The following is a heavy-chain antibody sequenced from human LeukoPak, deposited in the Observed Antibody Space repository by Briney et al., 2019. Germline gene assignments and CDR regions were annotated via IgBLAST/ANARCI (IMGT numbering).Heavy chain of an antibody. J-gene: IGHJ4*02. D-gene: IGHD2-8*01. CDR2: ISAYNGNT. Sequence: ASVKVSCKASGYTFTSYGISWVRQAPGQGLEWMGWISAYNGNTNFAQKFQDRVTLTTDTSTSTAYMDLRSLRSDDTAVYYCARGGYCTDGVCYGTKYYFDYWGQGTPVTVSS. CDR3: ARGGYCTDGVCYGTKYYFDY. CDR1: GYTFTSYG. V-gene: IGHV1-18*01.